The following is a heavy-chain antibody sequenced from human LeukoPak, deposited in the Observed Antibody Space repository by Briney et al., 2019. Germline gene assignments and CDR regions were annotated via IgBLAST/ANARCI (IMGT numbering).Heavy chain of an antibody. J-gene: IGHJ4*02. CDR1: GYAFSNHY. D-gene: IGHD7-27*01. V-gene: IGHV1-46*01. CDR3: ARAKTVNGDLDY. CDR2: ITPGGEGT. Sequence: GASVKVSCKASGYAFSNHYIHWVRQAPGQGLEWMGIITPGGEGTKYAQKFQGRVSMTTDTSTRTVYLSLSSLRSEDMAVYHCARAKTVNGDLDYWGQGTLVTVSS.